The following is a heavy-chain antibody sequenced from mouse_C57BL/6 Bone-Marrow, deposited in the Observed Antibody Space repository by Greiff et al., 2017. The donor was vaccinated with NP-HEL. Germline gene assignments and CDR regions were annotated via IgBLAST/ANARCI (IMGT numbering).Heavy chain of an antibody. J-gene: IGHJ4*01. CDR2: IWGGGST. V-gene: IGHV2-9*01. D-gene: IGHD1-1*01. Sequence: VKLQESGPGLVAPSQSLSITCTVSGFSLTSYGVDWVRQPPGKGLEWLGVIWGGGSTNYNSALMSRLSISKDNSKSQVFLKMNSLQTDDTAMYYCAKQSTVVAHYYAMDYWGQGTSVTVSS. CDR1: GFSLTSYG. CDR3: AKQSTVVAHYYAMDY.